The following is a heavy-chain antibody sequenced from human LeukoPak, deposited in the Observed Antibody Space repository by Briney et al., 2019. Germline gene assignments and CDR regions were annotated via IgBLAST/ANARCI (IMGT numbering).Heavy chain of an antibody. CDR3: ARVSSGWYTYFDY. J-gene: IGHJ4*02. D-gene: IGHD6-19*01. CDR2: IKQDGSEK. CDR1: GFTFSSYW. Sequence: QAWGSLRLSCAASGFTFSSYWMSWVRQAPGKGLEWVANIKQDGSEKYYVDSVKGRFTISRDNAKNSLYLQMNSLRAEDTALYYCARVSSGWYTYFDYWGQGTLVTVSS. V-gene: IGHV3-7*01.